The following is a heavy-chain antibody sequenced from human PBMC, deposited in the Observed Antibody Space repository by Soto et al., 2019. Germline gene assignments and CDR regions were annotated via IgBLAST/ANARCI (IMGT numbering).Heavy chain of an antibody. CDR1: GGSFSGYY. V-gene: IGHV4-34*01. D-gene: IGHD3-22*01. Sequence: SETLSLTCAVYGGSFSGYYWSWIRQPPGKGLEWIGEINHSGSTNYNPSLKSRVTISVDTSKNQFSLKLSSVTAADTAVYYCARYRRRGYYFDYWGQGTLVTVSS. CDR2: INHSGST. J-gene: IGHJ4*02. CDR3: ARYRRRGYYFDY.